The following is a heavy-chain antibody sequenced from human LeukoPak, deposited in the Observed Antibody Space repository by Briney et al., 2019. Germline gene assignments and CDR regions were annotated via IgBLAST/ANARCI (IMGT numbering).Heavy chain of an antibody. V-gene: IGHV3-21*01. CDR2: XSSSSGYI. J-gene: IGHJ4*02. CDR1: GFTFSSXX. CDR3: ARDPRYSSGWGGYFDY. D-gene: IGHD6-19*01. Sequence: GGSLRLSCAVSGFTFSSXXXXWVRQAPGKGLEXXXXXSSSSGYIYYADSVKGRFTISRDNAKNSLYLQMNSLRAEDTAVYYCARDPRYSSGWGGYFDYWGQGTLVTVSS.